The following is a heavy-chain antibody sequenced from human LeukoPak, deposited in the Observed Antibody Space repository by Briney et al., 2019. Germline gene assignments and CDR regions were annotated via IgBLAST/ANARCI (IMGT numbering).Heavy chain of an antibody. J-gene: IGHJ4*02. Sequence: AGGSLRLSRAASGLTFRNYWMSWIRQAPGKGLEWAAHISEDGSNKYYVDSVKGRFTISRGNAKNSLYLQINSLRVEDTAVYYCVSWSGKYYVTSEIPANSWGQGALVTVSS. D-gene: IGHD3-10*02. CDR1: GLTFRNYW. CDR2: ISEDGSNK. V-gene: IGHV3-7*01. CDR3: VSWSGKYYVTSEIPANS.